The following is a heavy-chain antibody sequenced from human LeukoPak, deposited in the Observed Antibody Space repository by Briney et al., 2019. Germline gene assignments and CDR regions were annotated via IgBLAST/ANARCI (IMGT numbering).Heavy chain of an antibody. Sequence: PGGSLRLSCAASGFTFSSYSMNWVRQAPGKGLEWVSSISSSSSYTYYADSVKGRFTISRDNAKNSLYLQMNSLRAEDTAVYYCAREQGGYFDYWGQGTLVTVSS. J-gene: IGHJ4*02. V-gene: IGHV3-21*01. CDR2: ISSSSSYT. CDR1: GFTFSSYS. D-gene: IGHD3-16*01. CDR3: AREQGGYFDY.